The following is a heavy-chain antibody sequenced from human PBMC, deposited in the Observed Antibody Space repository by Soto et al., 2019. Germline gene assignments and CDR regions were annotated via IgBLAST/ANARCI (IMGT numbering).Heavy chain of an antibody. V-gene: IGHV6-1*01. CDR3: ARVGDDSSGYNWFDP. J-gene: IGHJ5*02. Sequence: SQTLSLTWAISGDSVSSNSAAWNWIRQSQSRGLEWLGRTYYRSKWYNDYAVSVKSRITINPDTSKNQFTLQLNSVTPEDTAVYYCARVGDDSSGYNWFDPWGQGTLVTVSS. CDR2: TYYRSKWYN. D-gene: IGHD3-22*01. CDR1: GDSVSSNSAA.